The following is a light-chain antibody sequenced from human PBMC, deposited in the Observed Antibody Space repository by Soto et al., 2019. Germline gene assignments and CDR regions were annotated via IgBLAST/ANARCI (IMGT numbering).Light chain of an antibody. J-gene: IGLJ1*01. CDR2: DVS. CDR1: SSDFGGYNY. V-gene: IGLV2-14*03. Sequence: QSVLTQPASVSGSPGQSITISCTGTSSDFGGYNYVSWYQQHPGKAPKFIIYDVSNRPSGVSNRFSGSKSGNTASLAISGLQAEDEADYYCFSYRSSSARYVFGTGTKVTVL. CDR3: FSYRSSSARYV.